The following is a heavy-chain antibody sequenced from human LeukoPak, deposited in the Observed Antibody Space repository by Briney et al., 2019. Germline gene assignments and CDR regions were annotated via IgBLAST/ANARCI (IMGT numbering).Heavy chain of an antibody. CDR1: GYTFTSYD. D-gene: IGHD2-8*01. CDR3: ATSRYRTNGVCPFDY. J-gene: IGHJ4*02. V-gene: IGHV1-8*01. Sequence: ASVKVSCKASGYTFTSYDINWVRQATGQGLEWMGWMSPNSGYIGYAQKLKGRVTMATNTSISTAYMELSSLRSEDTAVYYCATSRYRTNGVCPFDYWGQGTLVTVSS. CDR2: MSPNSGYI.